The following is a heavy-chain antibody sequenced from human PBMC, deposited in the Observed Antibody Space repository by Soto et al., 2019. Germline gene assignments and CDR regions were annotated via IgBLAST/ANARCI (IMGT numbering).Heavy chain of an antibody. CDR3: ARGELERRGGVDYYYGMDV. Sequence: GASVKVSCKASGYTFTSYAMHWVRQAPGQRLEWMGWINAGNGNTKYSQKFQGRVTITRDTSASTAYMELSSLRSEDTAVYYCARGELERRGGVDYYYGMDVWGQGTTVTVSS. J-gene: IGHJ6*02. V-gene: IGHV1-3*01. CDR2: INAGNGNT. CDR1: GYTFTSYA. D-gene: IGHD1-1*01.